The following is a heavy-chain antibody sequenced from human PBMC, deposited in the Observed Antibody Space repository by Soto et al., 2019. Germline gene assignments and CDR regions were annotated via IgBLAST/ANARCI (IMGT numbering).Heavy chain of an antibody. CDR3: ARLNYINLEYDFDY. CDR2: VYHTGRT. Sequence: QVQLQESGPGLVKPSETLSLTCTVSGGSISNYYWSWIRQPPGKGLEWIGYVYHTGRTNYNPSLKNLPSISVETSKSHFFLELSSVPAADTAMYCCARLNYINLEYDFDYWGQGTLLIVSS. D-gene: IGHD2-2*01. V-gene: IGHV4-59*08. CDR1: GGSISNYY. J-gene: IGHJ4*02.